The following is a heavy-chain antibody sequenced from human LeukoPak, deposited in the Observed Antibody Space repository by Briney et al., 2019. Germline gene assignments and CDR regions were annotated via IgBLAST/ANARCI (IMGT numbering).Heavy chain of an antibody. CDR2: INVYGGHA. Sequence: ASVKVSCKASGYTFNSFGINWMRQAPGQGLEWMGWINVYGGHAKYAQKFLGRVSLTTDTSTSTAYMELRSLTSDDTAVYFCARPRRRYYYYGKDVWGQGTSVTVSS. J-gene: IGHJ6*02. CDR3: ARPRRRYYYYGKDV. V-gene: IGHV1-18*04. CDR1: GYTFNSFG.